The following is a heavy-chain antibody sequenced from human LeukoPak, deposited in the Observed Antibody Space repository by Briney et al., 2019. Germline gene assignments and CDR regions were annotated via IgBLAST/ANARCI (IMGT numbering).Heavy chain of an antibody. V-gene: IGHV3-53*01. CDR1: EFSVGSNY. CDR3: AKAPARIAAAGTGDY. Sequence: GGSLRLSCAASEFSVGSNYMTWVRQAPGKGLEWVSLIYSGGSTYYADSVKGRFTISRDNSKNTLYLQMNSLRAEDTAVYYCAKAPARIAAAGTGDYWGQGTLVTVSS. D-gene: IGHD6-13*01. J-gene: IGHJ4*02. CDR2: IYSGGST.